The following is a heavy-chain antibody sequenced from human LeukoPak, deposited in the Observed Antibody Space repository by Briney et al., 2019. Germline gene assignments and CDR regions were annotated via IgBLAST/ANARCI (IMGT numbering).Heavy chain of an antibody. D-gene: IGHD2-8*02. V-gene: IGHV5-51*01. J-gene: IGHJ5*02. CDR1: GYSFASYW. Sequence: GESLKISCKGSGYSFASYWIGWVRQLPGKGLEWMGIIYPGDSDTRYSPSFQGQVAISVDKSINTAYLQWSSLRASDTAIYFCARPPTGGPYDAWGQGTLVTVSS. CDR2: IYPGDSDT. CDR3: ARPPTGGPYDA.